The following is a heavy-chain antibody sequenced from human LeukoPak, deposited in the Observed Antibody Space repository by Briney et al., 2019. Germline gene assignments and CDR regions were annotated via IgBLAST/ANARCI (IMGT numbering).Heavy chain of an antibody. CDR3: ARDSGYDSSGYYPLKY. D-gene: IGHD3-22*01. CDR1: GGSISSGGYY. CDR2: IYYSGST. J-gene: IGHJ4*02. V-gene: IGHV4-31*03. Sequence: SETLSLTCTVSGGSISSGGYYWSWIRQRPGKGLEWIGYIYYSGSTYYNPSLKSRVTISVDTSKNQFSLKLSSVTAADTAVYYCARDSGYDSSGYYPLKYWGQGTLVTVSS.